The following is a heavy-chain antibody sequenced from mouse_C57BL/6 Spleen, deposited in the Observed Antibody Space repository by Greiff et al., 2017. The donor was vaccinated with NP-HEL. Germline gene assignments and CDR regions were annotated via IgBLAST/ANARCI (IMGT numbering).Heavy chain of an antibody. D-gene: IGHD2-3*01. CDR2: IDPETGGT. CDR3: TRSGDDGYYEFAY. V-gene: IGHV1-15*01. Sequence: QVHVKQSGAELVRPGASVTLSCKASGYTFTDYEMHWVKQTPVHGLEWIGAIDPETGGTAYNQKFKGKAILTADKSSSTAYMELRSLTSEDSAVYYCTRSGDDGYYEFAYWGQVTLVTVSA. CDR1: GYTFTDYE. J-gene: IGHJ3*01.